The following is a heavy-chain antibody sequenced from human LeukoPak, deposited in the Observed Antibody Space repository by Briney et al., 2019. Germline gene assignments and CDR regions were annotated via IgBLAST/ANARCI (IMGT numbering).Heavy chain of an antibody. Sequence: PSQTLSLTCTVSGGSISSGGYYWSWIRQPPGKGLEWIGYIYHSGSTYYNPSLKSRVTISVDRSKNQFSLKLSSVTAADTAVYYCASGSGGNFDYWGQGTLVTVSS. J-gene: IGHJ4*02. CDR3: ASGSGGNFDY. V-gene: IGHV4-30-2*02. D-gene: IGHD3-16*01. CDR1: GGSISSGGYY. CDR2: IYHSGST.